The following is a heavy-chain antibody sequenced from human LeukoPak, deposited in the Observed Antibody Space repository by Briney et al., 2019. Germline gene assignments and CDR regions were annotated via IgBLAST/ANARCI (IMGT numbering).Heavy chain of an antibody. CDR3: ARSFGFPFGYMDV. Sequence: PGGSLRLSCAASGFTFSDYPMYWVRQAPGKGLEWVAVISYDASNDFYRDSVRGRLTISRDNARNTVYLQMDTLKPEDTAVYYCARSFGFPFGYMDVWGKGTMVILSS. CDR2: ISYDASND. V-gene: IGHV3-30*04. CDR1: GFTFSDYP. J-gene: IGHJ6*03. D-gene: IGHD2-21*01.